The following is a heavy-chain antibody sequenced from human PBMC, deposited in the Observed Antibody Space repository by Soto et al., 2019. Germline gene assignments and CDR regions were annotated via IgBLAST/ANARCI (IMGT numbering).Heavy chain of an antibody. V-gene: IGHV3-23*01. J-gene: IGHJ4*02. Sequence: PWLSQRLSCAASGLTFSNYGMSCVLQDTGKGLEWVSAISGSGSSTYYAYSVKGRFTISRDNSKNTLYLQMNSLSAEDTAVYSCAKGSVGGRHYFDYCAQATPVTVSS. CDR1: GLTFSNYG. CDR3: AKGSVGGRHYFDY. D-gene: IGHD6-19*01. CDR2: ISGSGSST.